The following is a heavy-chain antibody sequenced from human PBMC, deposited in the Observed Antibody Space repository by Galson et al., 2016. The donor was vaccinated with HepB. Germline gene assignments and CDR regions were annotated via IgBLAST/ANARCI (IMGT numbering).Heavy chain of an antibody. V-gene: IGHV3-11*04. CDR3: AREPVRLYELLTGPPNNPDD. CDR2: ISSSGTTI. J-gene: IGHJ4*02. CDR1: GFTFSYYY. D-gene: IGHD3-9*01. Sequence: SLRLSCAASGFTFSYYYMSWIRQAPGKGLEWVSYISSSGTTIYYTDSVKGRFTISRDNAKNSLYLQMNSLRADDTAVYYCAREPVRLYELLTGPPNNPDDWGQGTLVTVSS.